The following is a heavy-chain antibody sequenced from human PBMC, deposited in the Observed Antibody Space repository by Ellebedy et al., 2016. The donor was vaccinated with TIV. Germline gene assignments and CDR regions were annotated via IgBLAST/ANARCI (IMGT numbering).Heavy chain of an antibody. J-gene: IGHJ4*02. CDR3: AGRASGSIDY. Sequence: GSLRLXXAVFGGSFSGYSWTWIRQPPSTWLAWIGEINNSGITNYNPSLKSRVTMSVYTSRKQFSLKLRSVTAADTAVYYCAGRASGSIDYWGQGTLVTVSS. V-gene: IGHV4-34*01. D-gene: IGHD3-3*01. CDR1: GGSFSGYS. CDR2: INNSGIT.